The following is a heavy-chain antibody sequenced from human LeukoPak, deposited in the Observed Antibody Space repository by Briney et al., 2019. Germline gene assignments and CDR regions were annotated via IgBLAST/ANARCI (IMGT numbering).Heavy chain of an antibody. J-gene: IGHJ3*02. CDR2: MNPNSGNT. Sequence: ASVKVSCKASGYTFTSYDINWVRQAAGQGLEWMGWMNPNSGNTGYAQKFQGRVNMTKNTSTSTAYMELSSLKSDDTAVYYCARVNTYYFGSGVSRAFHMWGQGTVVTVSS. CDR3: ARVNTYYFGSGVSRAFHM. V-gene: IGHV1-8*01. CDR1: GYTFTSYD. D-gene: IGHD3-10*01.